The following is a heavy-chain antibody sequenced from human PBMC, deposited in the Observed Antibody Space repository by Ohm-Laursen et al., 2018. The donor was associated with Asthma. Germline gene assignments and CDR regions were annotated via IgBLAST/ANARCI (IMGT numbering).Heavy chain of an antibody. D-gene: IGHD5-18*01. J-gene: IGHJ3*02. CDR2: IYYIGST. CDR1: GGSITSVNYF. CDR3: AREVDTPTDTDAFDI. Sequence: SQTLSLTCAVSGGSITSVNYFWSWIRQHPGRGLEWIAYIYYIGSTFYNPSLESRATISRDTSRNQFSLKLTSVTAADTAVYYCAREVDTPTDTDAFDIWGQGTMVTVSS. V-gene: IGHV4-31*11.